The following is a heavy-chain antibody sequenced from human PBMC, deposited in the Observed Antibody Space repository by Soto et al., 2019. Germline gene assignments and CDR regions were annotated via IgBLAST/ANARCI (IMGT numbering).Heavy chain of an antibody. V-gene: IGHV3-23*01. Sequence: GGPLRLSCAASGFTFSSYAMSWVRQAPGKGLEWVSTISDSGGRTYYAASVKGRFTISRDNSKNTLYLLMNSLSAEDTALYYCAKFHGSGTYYNFPDYWGQGTLVTVSS. CDR1: GFTFSSYA. J-gene: IGHJ4*02. D-gene: IGHD3-10*01. CDR2: ISDSGGRT. CDR3: AKFHGSGTYYNFPDY.